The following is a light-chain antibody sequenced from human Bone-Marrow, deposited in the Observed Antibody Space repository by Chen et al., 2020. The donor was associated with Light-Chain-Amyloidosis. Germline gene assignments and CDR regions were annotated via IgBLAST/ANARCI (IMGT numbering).Light chain of an antibody. V-gene: IGLV3-25*03. Sequence: SYELTQPPSVSVSPGQTARITCSGDDLPTKYAYWYQQKPGQAPVLVIHSDTERPSGGSERFAGASAGKTATLTNSRVQAEDEADYHCQSADSSGTYEVIFGGGTKLTVL. J-gene: IGLJ2*01. CDR3: QSADSSGTYEVI. CDR2: SDT. CDR1: DLPTKY.